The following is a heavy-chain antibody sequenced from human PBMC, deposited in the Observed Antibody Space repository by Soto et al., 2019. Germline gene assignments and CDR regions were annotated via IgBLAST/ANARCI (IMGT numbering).Heavy chain of an antibody. CDR3: ARDLNYGLFDY. J-gene: IGHJ4*02. CDR2: IRYDGTNK. CDR1: GFTFSSYG. Sequence: GGSLRLSCAASGFTFSSYGMHWVHQAPGKGLEWVAVIRYDGTNKYYAESVKGRFTISRDNSKNTLYLQMSSLRLDDTAVYYCARDLNYGLFDYWGQGTLVTVSS. D-gene: IGHD4-17*01. V-gene: IGHV3-33*01.